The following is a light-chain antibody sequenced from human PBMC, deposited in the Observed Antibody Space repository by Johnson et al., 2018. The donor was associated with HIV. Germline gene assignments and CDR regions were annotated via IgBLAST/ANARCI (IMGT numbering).Light chain of an antibody. J-gene: IGLJ1*01. CDR3: GTWDSRLGNYV. Sequence: QSVLTQSPSVSAAPGQKVTISCSGTSSNIGNNYISWYQQLPGTAPKLLIYENNKRPSGIPDRFSGSKSGTSATLGITGLQTGDEADYYCGTWDSRLGNYVFGTGTKIPVL. CDR2: ENN. CDR1: SSNIGNNY. V-gene: IGLV1-51*02.